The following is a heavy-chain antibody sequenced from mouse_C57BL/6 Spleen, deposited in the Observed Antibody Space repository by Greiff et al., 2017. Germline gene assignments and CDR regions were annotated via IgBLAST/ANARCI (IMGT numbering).Heavy chain of an antibody. CDR1: GYTFTSYW. Sequence: QVQLQQSGAELVMPGASVKLSCKASGYTFTSYWMHWVKQRPGQGLEWIGEIDPSDSYTNYNQKFKGKSTLTVDKSSSTAYMQLSSLTSEDSAVYYCARGDGNYLYGYFDVWGTGTTVTVSS. D-gene: IGHD2-1*01. CDR3: ARGDGNYLYGYFDV. J-gene: IGHJ1*03. V-gene: IGHV1-69*01. CDR2: IDPSDSYT.